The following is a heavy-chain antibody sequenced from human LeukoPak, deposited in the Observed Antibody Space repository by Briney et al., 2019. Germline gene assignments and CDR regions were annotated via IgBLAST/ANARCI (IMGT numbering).Heavy chain of an antibody. CDR3: ARDRGRAPFDP. J-gene: IGHJ5*02. CDR2: ISAYNGNT. D-gene: IGHD3-10*01. V-gene: IGHV1-18*01. CDR1: GYTFSTNG. Sequence: GASVKVSWKASGYTFSTNGISWVRQAPGQGLEWMGWISAYNGNTNYAQKLQGRVTMTTDTSTSTAYMELRSLRSDDTAVYYCARDRGRAPFDPWGQGTLVTVSS.